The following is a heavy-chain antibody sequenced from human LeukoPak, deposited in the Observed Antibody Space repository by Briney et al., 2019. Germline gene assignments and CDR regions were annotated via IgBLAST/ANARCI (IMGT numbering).Heavy chain of an antibody. CDR3: ARGGIYCSSTSCPMLNWFDP. J-gene: IGHJ5*02. Sequence: GGSLRLPCTASRFTFSSYEMNWVRQAPGKGLEWVSYISSGGSTIYYADSVKGRFTISRDNAKNSLYLQMNSLRAEDTAVYYCARGGIYCSSTSCPMLNWFDPWGQGTLVTVSS. D-gene: IGHD2-2*01. CDR1: RFTFSSYE. V-gene: IGHV3-48*03. CDR2: ISSGGSTI.